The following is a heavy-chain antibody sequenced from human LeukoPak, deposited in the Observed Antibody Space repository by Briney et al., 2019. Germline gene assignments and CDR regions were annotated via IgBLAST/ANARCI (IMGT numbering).Heavy chain of an antibody. CDR1: GFTFSGYW. CDR2: IKEDGSEK. CDR3: ARSNVFDI. V-gene: IGHV3-7*05. Sequence: GGSLRLSCAASGFTFSGYWMSWVRQAPGKGLEWVANIKEDGSEKYYVDSVKGRFTLSRDNAKNSLYLQMNSLRAEDTAVYYWARSNVFDIWGQGTMVTVSS. J-gene: IGHJ3*02.